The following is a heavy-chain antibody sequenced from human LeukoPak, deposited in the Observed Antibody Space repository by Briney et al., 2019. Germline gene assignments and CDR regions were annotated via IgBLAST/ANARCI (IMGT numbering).Heavy chain of an antibody. CDR3: ARDPVGANDY. V-gene: IGHV4-59*01. Sequence: PSETLSLTCTVSGGSISSYYWSWIRQPPGKGLEWIGYIYYSGSTNYNPSLESRVTISVDTSKNQFSLKLSSVTAADTAVYYCARDPVGANDYWGQGTLVTVSS. D-gene: IGHD1-26*01. CDR2: IYYSGST. CDR1: GGSISSYY. J-gene: IGHJ4*02.